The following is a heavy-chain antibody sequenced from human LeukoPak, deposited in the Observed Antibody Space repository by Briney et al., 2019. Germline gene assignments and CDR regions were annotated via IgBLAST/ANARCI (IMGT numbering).Heavy chain of an antibody. Sequence: GGSLRLSCAASGFTFSSYAMRWVRQAPGKGLEWVSAISGSGGSTYYADSVKGRFAISRDNSKNTLYLQMNSLRAEDTAVYYCAKDLTRRYFDWLLTGYFDYWGQGTLVTVSS. CDR2: ISGSGGST. J-gene: IGHJ4*02. CDR1: GFTFSSYA. D-gene: IGHD3-9*01. V-gene: IGHV3-23*01. CDR3: AKDLTRRYFDWLLTGYFDY.